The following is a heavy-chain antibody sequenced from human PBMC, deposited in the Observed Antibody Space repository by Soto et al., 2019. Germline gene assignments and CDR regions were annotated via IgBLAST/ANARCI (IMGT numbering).Heavy chain of an antibody. V-gene: IGHV1-69*13. CDR1: GGTFSSYA. J-gene: IGHJ6*02. D-gene: IGHD3-22*01. CDR3: ARVEYYYDSSGYNYYYYYYGMDV. Sequence: VASVKVSCKASGGTFSSYAISWVRQAPGQGLEWMGGIIPIFGTANYAQKFQGRVTITADESTSTAYMELSSLRSEDTAVYYCARVEYYYDSSGYNYYYYYYGMDVWGQGTTVTVSS. CDR2: IIPIFGTA.